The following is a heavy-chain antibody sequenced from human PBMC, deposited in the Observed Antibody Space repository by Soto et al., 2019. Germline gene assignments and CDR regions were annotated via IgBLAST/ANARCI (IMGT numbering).Heavy chain of an antibody. CDR2: IFHGGST. D-gene: IGHD2-2*01. V-gene: IGHV4-30-2*01. J-gene: IGHJ5*02. CDR1: GGSISNGGGYY. Sequence: PSETLSLTCTVSGGSISNGGGYYWSWIRQHPGKGLEWIGYIFHGGSTYYNPSLRSRVTISVDRSRTQFSLKMSSVTAADTAVYYCARGRVVVPAAVMFNCLDPWGQGALVTVS. CDR3: ARGRVVVPAAVMFNCLDP.